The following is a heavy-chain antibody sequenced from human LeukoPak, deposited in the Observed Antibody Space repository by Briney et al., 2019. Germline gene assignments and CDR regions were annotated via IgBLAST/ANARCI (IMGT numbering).Heavy chain of an antibody. V-gene: IGHV1-69*13. J-gene: IGHJ4*02. CDR1: GGTFSSYA. Sequence: SVKVSCKASGGTFSSYAISWVRQAPGQGLEWMGGIIPIFGTANYAQKFQGRVTITADESTSTAYMELSSLRSEDTAVYYCARGTQVLLWFGEPGLDYFDYWGQGTLVTVSS. CDR2: IIPIFGTA. D-gene: IGHD3-10*01. CDR3: ARGTQVLLWFGEPGLDYFDY.